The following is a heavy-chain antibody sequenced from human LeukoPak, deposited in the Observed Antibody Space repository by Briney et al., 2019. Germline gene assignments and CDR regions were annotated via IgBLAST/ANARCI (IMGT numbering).Heavy chain of an antibody. V-gene: IGHV3-7*03. CDR3: VRDIGWFRFDH. J-gene: IGHJ4*02. Sequence: GGSLRLSCEVSGFIVSEHALSWVRQAPGKGLEWVAHIKEDGSMTRSIDSVKGRFTISRDNAKSSLYLQMNSLRDEDTAVYYCVRDIGWFRFDHWGQGTLVTVSS. CDR2: IKEDGSMT. CDR1: GFIVSEHA. D-gene: IGHD6-19*01.